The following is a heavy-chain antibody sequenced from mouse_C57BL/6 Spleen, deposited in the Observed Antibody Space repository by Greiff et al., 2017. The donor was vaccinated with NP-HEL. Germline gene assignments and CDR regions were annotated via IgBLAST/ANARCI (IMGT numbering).Heavy chain of an antibody. CDR1: GYTFTSYW. J-gene: IGHJ4*01. D-gene: IGHD1-1*01. CDR3: ARWATVVALDAMDY. V-gene: IGHV1-55*01. CDR2: IYPGSGST. Sequence: VQLQQPGAELVKPGASVKMSCKASGYTFTSYWITWVKQRPGQGLEWIGDIYPGSGSTNYNEKFKSKATLTVDTSSSTAYMQLSSLTSEDTAVYYCARWATVVALDAMDYWGQGTSVTVSS.